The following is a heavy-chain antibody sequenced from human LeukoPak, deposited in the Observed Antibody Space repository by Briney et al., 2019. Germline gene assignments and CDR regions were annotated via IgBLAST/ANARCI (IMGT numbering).Heavy chain of an antibody. CDR3: AREQWLITRNMDV. J-gene: IGHJ6*02. D-gene: IGHD6-19*01. V-gene: IGHV1-69*04. CDR1: GGTFSSYA. Sequence: SVKVSCKASGGTFSSYAISWVRQAPGQGLEWMGRIIPILGIANYARKFQGRVTITADKSTSTAYMELSSLRSEDTAVYYCAREQWLITRNMDVWGQGTTVTVSS. CDR2: IIPILGIA.